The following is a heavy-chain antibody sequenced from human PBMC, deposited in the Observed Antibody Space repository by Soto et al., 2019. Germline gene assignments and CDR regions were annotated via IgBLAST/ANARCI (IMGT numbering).Heavy chain of an antibody. CDR1: GFAFSIYG. CDR3: ARCAEVAGAETLDI. CDR2: IWYDGSNK. Sequence: QVQLVESGGGVVQPGRSLRLSCAASGFAFSIYGMHWVRQGPGKGLEWVAVIWYDGSNKYYADSVKGRFTISRDNAKNTLYLQMNSLGAEDTAVYYCARCAEVAGAETLDIWGQGTMVTVSS. V-gene: IGHV3-33*01. D-gene: IGHD6-19*01. J-gene: IGHJ3*02.